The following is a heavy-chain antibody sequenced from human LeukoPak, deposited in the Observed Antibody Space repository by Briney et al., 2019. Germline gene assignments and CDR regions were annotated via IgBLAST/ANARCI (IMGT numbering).Heavy chain of an antibody. J-gene: IGHJ3*02. CDR2: INDRGGAK. Sequence: GGSLRLSCAASGFTFSSYAMSWVRQAPGKGLEWVSAINDRGGAKFYADSVKGRFTISRDNSKNTLYLQMNSLRAEDTAVYYCAYHYYDSSGYPDAFDIWGQGTMVTVSS. D-gene: IGHD3-22*01. CDR1: GFTFSSYA. V-gene: IGHV3-23*01. CDR3: AYHYYDSSGYPDAFDI.